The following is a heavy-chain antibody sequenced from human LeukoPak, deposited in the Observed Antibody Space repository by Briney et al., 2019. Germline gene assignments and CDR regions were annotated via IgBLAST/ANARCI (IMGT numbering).Heavy chain of an antibody. CDR2: IYYSGST. CDR1: GGSISSYY. D-gene: IGHD3-9*01. CDR3: ARVLRYFSYYFDY. V-gene: IGHV4-39*01. J-gene: IGHJ4*02. Sequence: SETLSLTCTVSGGSISSYYWGWIRQPPGKGLEWIGSIYYSGSTYYNPSLKSRVTISVDTSKNQFSLKLSSVTAADPAVYYCARVLRYFSYYFDYWGQGTLVTVSS.